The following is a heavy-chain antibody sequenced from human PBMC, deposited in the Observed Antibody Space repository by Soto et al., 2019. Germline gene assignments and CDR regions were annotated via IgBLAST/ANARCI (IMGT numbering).Heavy chain of an antibody. CDR2: ISSTTNYI. CDR1: GFTFTRYS. Sequence: LRLSCAASGFTFTRYSMNWVRQALGKGLEWVSSISSTTNYIYYGDSMKGRFTISRDNAKNSLYLEMNSLRAEDTAVYYCARESEDLTSNFDYWGQGTLVTVSS. V-gene: IGHV3-21*06. J-gene: IGHJ4*02. CDR3: ARESEDLTSNFDY.